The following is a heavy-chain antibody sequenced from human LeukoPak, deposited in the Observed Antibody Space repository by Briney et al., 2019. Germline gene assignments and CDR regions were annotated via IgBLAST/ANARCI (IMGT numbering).Heavy chain of an antibody. CDR3: TRDWVRGYSYGLRAFDI. D-gene: IGHD5-18*01. CDR2: IRSKAYGGTT. J-gene: IGHJ3*02. CDR1: GFTFGDYA. Sequence: GGSLRLSCTASGFTFGDYAMSWVRQAPGKGLEWVGFIRSKAYGGTTEYAASVKGGFTISGDDSKSIAYLHMNSLKTEDTAVYYCTRDWVRGYSYGLRAFDIWGQGTMVTVSS. V-gene: IGHV3-49*04.